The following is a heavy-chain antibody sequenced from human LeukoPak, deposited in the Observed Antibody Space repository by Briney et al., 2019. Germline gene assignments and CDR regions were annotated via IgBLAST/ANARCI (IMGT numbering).Heavy chain of an antibody. CDR1: GSTFSIYS. V-gene: IGHV3-48*02. Sequence: GGSLRLSCAASGSTFSIYSMNWVRRAPGKGLEWVSYISSSSSNINYADSVKGRFTIARDNAKNSLYLQMNSLRDEDTAVYYCARDSSADLWGRGTLVTVSS. J-gene: IGHJ2*01. CDR2: ISSSSSNI. CDR3: ARDSSADL.